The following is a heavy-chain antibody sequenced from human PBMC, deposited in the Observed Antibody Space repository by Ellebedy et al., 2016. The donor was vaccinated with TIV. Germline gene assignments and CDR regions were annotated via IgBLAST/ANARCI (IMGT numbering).Heavy chain of an antibody. V-gene: IGHV1-18*01. CDR1: TNTFTSHY. CDR3: ARDYYCSGGSCSDCFDP. CDR2: ISAYEPDP. D-gene: IGHD2-15*01. J-gene: IGHJ5*02. Sequence: AASVKVSCKASTNTFTSHYIIWVRQAPGQGLEWMGWISAYEPDPNYAQKFRDRVTLIIDTSTTTASMELRSLRSDDTAVYYCARDYYCSGGSCSDCFDPWGQGTLVIVSS.